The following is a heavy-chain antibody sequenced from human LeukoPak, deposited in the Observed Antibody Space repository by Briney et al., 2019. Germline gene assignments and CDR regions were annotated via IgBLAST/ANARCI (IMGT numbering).Heavy chain of an antibody. CDR1: GYTFTGYY. CDR3: ARDGGGEIVVVPAARNWFDP. CDR2: INPNSGGT. D-gene: IGHD2-2*01. V-gene: IGHV1-2*02. J-gene: IGHJ5*02. Sequence: ASVKVSCKGSGYTFTGYYMHWVRQAPGQGLEWMGWINPNSGGTNYAQKFQGRVTMTRDTSISTAYMELSRLRSDDTAVYYCARDGGGEIVVVPAARNWFDPWGQGTLVTVSS.